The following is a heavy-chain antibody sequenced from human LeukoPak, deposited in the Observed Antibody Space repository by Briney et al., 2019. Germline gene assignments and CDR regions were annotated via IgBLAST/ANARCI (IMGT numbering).Heavy chain of an antibody. CDR1: GFTFSTYV. V-gene: IGHV3-30*18. CDR2: ISSDGSII. D-gene: IGHD1-7*01. J-gene: IGHJ4*02. Sequence: PGGSLRLSCAASGFTFSTYVMHWVRQTPGKGLEWVAVISSDGSIIYYADSVRGRFTVSRDNSKNTLYLQMNSLTAEDTAVYYCAKGLTGNYRAYFDYWGQGTLVTVSS. CDR3: AKGLTGNYRAYFDY.